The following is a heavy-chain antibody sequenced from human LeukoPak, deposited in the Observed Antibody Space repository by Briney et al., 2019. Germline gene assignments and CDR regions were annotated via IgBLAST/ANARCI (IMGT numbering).Heavy chain of an antibody. CDR1: GFTFSSYA. J-gene: IGHJ4*02. CDR2: ISGSGGGT. CDR3: PQKFDS. V-gene: IGHV3-23*01. D-gene: IGHD5-12*01. Sequence: GGSLRLSCAASGFTFSSYAMSWVRQAPGKGLEWVSAISGSGGGTFYADSVKGRFTISRDNSNNTLYLQMNSLRVEDMAIYCGPQKFDSWGQGTLVTVSS.